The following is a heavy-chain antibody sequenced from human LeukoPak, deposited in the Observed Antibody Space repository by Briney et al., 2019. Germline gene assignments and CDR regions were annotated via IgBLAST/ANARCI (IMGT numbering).Heavy chain of an antibody. J-gene: IGHJ4*02. Sequence: PSETLSLTCTVSGGSITTGGYYWSWIRQHPGKGLEWIGYIYYSGSTYYNPSLKSRVTISIEMSQNQLSLRLSSVTDADTAVYYCARYSSTWHNFDYWGQGTLVTVSS. CDR2: IYYSGST. V-gene: IGHV4-31*03. CDR1: GGSITTGGYY. CDR3: ARYSSTWHNFDY. D-gene: IGHD6-13*01.